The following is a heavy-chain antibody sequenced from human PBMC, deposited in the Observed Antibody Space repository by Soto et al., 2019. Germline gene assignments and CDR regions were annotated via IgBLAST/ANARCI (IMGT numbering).Heavy chain of an antibody. D-gene: IGHD2-2*01. CDR2: ISAYNGNT. J-gene: IGHJ6*03. Sequence: QVQLVQSGAEVKKPGASVKVSCKASGYTFTSYGISWVRQAPGQGLEWMGWISAYNGNTNYAQKLQGRVTMTTDTSTSTAYMELRSLRSDATAVYYCARLLGYCSSTSCFYYYYYYMDVWGKGTTVTVSS. CDR3: ARLLGYCSSTSCFYYYYYYMDV. V-gene: IGHV1-18*01. CDR1: GYTFTSYG.